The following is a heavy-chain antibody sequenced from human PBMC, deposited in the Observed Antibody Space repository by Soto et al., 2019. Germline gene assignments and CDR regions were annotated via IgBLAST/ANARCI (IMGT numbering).Heavy chain of an antibody. CDR1: GGSISSSSYY. Sequence: WETLSLTCTVSGGSISSSSYYWGWIRQPPGKGLEWIGSIYYSGSTYYNPSLKSRVTISVDTSKNQFSLKLSSVTAADAAVYYCARSGITMVRGVIIRSWFDPWGQGTLVTVSS. V-gene: IGHV4-39*01. J-gene: IGHJ5*02. CDR3: ARSGITMVRGVIIRSWFDP. CDR2: IYYSGST. D-gene: IGHD3-10*01.